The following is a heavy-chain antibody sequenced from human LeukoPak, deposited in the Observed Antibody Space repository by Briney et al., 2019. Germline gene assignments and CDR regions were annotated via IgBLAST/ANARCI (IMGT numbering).Heavy chain of an antibody. V-gene: IGHV4-59*01. J-gene: IGHJ5*02. CDR1: GGSISSYY. D-gene: IGHD6-13*01. CDR2: IYYSGST. Sequence: SETLSLTCTVSGGSISSYYWSWIRQPPGQGLEWIGYIYYSGSTNYNPSLKSRVTTSVDTSKNQFSLKLSSVTAADTAVYYCARSSSWYEHWFDPWGQGTLVTVSS. CDR3: ARSSSWYEHWFDP.